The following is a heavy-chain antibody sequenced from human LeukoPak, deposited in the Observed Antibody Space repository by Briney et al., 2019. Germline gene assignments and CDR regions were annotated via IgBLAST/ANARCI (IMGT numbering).Heavy chain of an antibody. CDR2: INPSGGSP. Sequence: ASVKVSCKASGYTLTFYHMHWARQAPGQGLEWMGIINPSGGSPDYAQKFQGRVTMTTDTSTSTAYMELRSLRSDDTAVYYCARFKRVPGPGWFDPWGQGTLVTVSS. D-gene: IGHD2-2*01. J-gene: IGHJ5*02. CDR3: ARFKRVPGPGWFDP. V-gene: IGHV1-46*01. CDR1: GYTLTFYH.